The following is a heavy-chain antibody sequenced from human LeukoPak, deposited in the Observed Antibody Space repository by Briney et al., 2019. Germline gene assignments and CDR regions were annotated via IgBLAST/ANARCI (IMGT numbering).Heavy chain of an antibody. V-gene: IGHV4-38-2*02. Sequence: SETLSLTCTVSGYSISSGYYWGWIRQPPGKGLEWIGSIYHSGSTYYNPSLKSRVTISVDTSKNQFSLKLSSVTAADTAVYYCARGLKTTYYDFWSGAAMGGAFDIWGQGTMVTVSS. CDR1: GYSISSGYY. CDR3: ARGLKTTYYDFWSGAAMGGAFDI. J-gene: IGHJ3*02. D-gene: IGHD3-3*01. CDR2: IYHSGST.